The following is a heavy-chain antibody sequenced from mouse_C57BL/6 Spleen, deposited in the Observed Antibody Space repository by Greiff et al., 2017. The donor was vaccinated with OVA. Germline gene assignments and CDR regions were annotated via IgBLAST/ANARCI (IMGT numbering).Heavy chain of an antibody. V-gene: IGHV1-82*01. CDR2: IYPGDGDT. CDR1: GYAFSSSW. J-gene: IGHJ4*01. CDR3: ARPHYYDDDLGAMDY. D-gene: IGHD2-4*01. Sequence: VQLQESGPELVKPGASVKISCKASGYAFSSSWMNWVKQRPGKGLEWIGRIYPGDGDTNYNGKFKGKATLTADKSSSTAYMQLSSLTSEDSAVYFCARPHYYDDDLGAMDYWGQGTSVTVSS.